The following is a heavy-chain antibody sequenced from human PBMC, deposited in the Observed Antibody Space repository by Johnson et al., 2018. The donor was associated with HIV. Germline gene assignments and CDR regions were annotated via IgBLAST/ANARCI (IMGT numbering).Heavy chain of an antibody. CDR3: AKDRVGIYGEPWDT. V-gene: IGHV3-23*04. CDR2: ISGSGGST. Sequence: VQVVESGGGLVQPGGSLRLSCAASGFTFSSYAMSWVRQAPGKGLESVSAISGSGGSTYYADSVKVRFTISRDNSKNTLYLQMNSLRAEDTAVYYCAKDRVGIYGEPWDTWGQGTMVTVSS. J-gene: IGHJ3*02. CDR1: GFTFSSYA. D-gene: IGHD1-14*01.